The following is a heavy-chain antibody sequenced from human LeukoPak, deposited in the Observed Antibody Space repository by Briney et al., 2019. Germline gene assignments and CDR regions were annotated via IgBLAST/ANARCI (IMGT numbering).Heavy chain of an antibody. J-gene: IGHJ4*02. CDR1: GFTFSSCW. D-gene: IGHD2-15*01. CDR3: ARVGKQVAADY. CDR2: IKQDGSEK. Sequence: GGSLRLSCAASGFTFSSCWMSWVRQAPGKGLEWVANIKQDGSEKYYVDSVKGRFTISRDNAKNSLYLQMNSLRAEDTAVYYCARVGKQVAADYWGQGTLVTVSS. V-gene: IGHV3-7*03.